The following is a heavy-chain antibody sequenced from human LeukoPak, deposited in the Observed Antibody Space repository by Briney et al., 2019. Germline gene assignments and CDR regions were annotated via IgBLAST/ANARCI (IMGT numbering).Heavy chain of an antibody. J-gene: IGHJ4*02. Sequence: VASVKVSCKASGYTFTSDYIHWARQAPGQGLEWMGIINPSGGSTNYAQQFQGRVTMTRDKSTSTVYMELSSLRSEDTAVYYCAIAVTGSGWWDYWGQGTLVTVSS. CDR2: INPSGGST. CDR1: GYTFTSDY. CDR3: AIAVTGSGWWDY. V-gene: IGHV1-46*01. D-gene: IGHD3-9*01.